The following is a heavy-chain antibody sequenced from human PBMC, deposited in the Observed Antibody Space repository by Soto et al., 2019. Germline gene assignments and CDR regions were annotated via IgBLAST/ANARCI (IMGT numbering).Heavy chain of an antibody. J-gene: IGHJ4*02. CDR3: TSGYSSGWYYFDY. V-gene: IGHV3-73*01. D-gene: IGHD6-19*01. Sequence: GGSLRLSCAASGFTFSGSAMHWVRQASGKGLEWVGRIRSKANSYATAYAASVKGRFTISRDDSKNTAYLQMNSLRTEDTAVYYCTSGYSSGWYYFDYWGQGTLVTVSS. CDR2: IRSKANSYAT. CDR1: GFTFSGSA.